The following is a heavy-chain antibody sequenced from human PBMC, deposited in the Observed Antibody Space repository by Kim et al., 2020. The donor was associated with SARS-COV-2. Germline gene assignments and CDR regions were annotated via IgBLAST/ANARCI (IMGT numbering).Heavy chain of an antibody. V-gene: IGHV3-30*04. CDR1: GFTFSSYA. D-gene: IGHD2-21*02. Sequence: GGSLRLSCAASGFTFSSYAMHWVRQAPGKGLEWVAVISYDGSNKYYADSVKGRFTISRDNSKNTLYLQMNSLRAEDTAVYYCASAYCGGDCYPTGFDYWG. J-gene: IGHJ4*01. CDR2: ISYDGSNK. CDR3: ASAYCGGDCYPTGFDY.